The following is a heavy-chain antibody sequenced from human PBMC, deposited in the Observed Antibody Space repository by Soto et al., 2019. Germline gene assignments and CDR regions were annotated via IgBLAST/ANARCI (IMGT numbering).Heavy chain of an antibody. CDR1: GFTFSSYA. CDR2: ISGSGGST. D-gene: IGHD5-18*01. CDR3: AKLARIQLWSNTRFDYGGNSGPIDY. V-gene: IGHV3-23*01. Sequence: GGSLRLSCAASGFTFSSYAMSWVRQAPGKGLEWVSAISGSGGSTYYADSVKGRFTISRDNSKNTLYLQMNSLRAEDTAVYYCAKLARIQLWSNTRFDYGGNSGPIDYWGQGTLVTVSS. J-gene: IGHJ4*02.